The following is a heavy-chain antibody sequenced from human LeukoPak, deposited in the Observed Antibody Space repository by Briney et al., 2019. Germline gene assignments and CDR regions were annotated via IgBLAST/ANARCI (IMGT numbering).Heavy chain of an antibody. CDR1: GGSISSGGYY. Sequence: SETLSLTCTVSGGSISSGGYYWRWIRQHPGKGLEWIGYIYYSGSTYYNPSLKSRVTISVDTSKNQFSLKLSSVTAADTAVYYCARGGSREIVAPGYGMDVWGQGTTVTVSS. J-gene: IGHJ6*02. CDR3: ARGGSREIVAPGYGMDV. V-gene: IGHV4-31*03. CDR2: IYYSGST. D-gene: IGHD3-22*01.